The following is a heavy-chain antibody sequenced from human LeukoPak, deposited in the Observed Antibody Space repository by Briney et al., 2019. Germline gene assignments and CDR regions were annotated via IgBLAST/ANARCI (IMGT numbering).Heavy chain of an antibody. Sequence: PGGSLRLSCAASGFTFSSYSMNWVRQAPGKGLEWVSYISSRSRTIYYADSVKGRFTISRDNAKNSLYLQMNSLRAEDTAVYYCAGFDYYGSESYYNHFDSWGQGTLVTVSS. V-gene: IGHV3-48*01. J-gene: IGHJ4*02. CDR2: ISSRSRTI. CDR1: GFTFSSYS. D-gene: IGHD3-10*01. CDR3: AGFDYYGSESYYNHFDS.